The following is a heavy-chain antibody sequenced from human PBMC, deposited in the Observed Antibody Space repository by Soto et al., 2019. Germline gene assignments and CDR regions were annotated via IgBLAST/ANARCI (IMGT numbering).Heavy chain of an antibody. CDR2: IYYSGST. V-gene: IGHV4-31*03. J-gene: IGHJ3*02. Sequence: SETMSITCTFSCGSISSGGYYWSWIRQHPGKGLEWIGYIYYSGSTYYNPSLKSRVTISVDTSKNQFSLKLSSVTAADTAVYYCARGGIVVVLDAFDIWGQGTMVTVS. D-gene: IGHD3-22*01. CDR1: CGSISSGGYY. CDR3: ARGGIVVVLDAFDI.